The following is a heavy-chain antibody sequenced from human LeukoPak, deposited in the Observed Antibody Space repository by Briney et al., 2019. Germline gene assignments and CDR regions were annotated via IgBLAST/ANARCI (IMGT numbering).Heavy chain of an antibody. Sequence: SETLSLTCTVSGGSISSYYWSWIRQPPGKGLEWIGYIYYSGGTSYSPSLKSRVTMSVDTSKNQFSLKMSSVTAADTAVYYCARDLGYSSGWYDYWGQGTLVTVSS. J-gene: IGHJ4*02. CDR3: ARDLGYSSGWYDY. CDR1: GGSISSYY. D-gene: IGHD6-19*01. CDR2: IYYSGGT. V-gene: IGHV4-59*01.